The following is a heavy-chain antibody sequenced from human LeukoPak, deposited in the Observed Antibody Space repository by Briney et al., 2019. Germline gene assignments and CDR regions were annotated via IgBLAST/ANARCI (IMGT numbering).Heavy chain of an antibody. CDR2: IYDRWST. V-gene: IGHV4-4*07. J-gene: IGHJ5*02. D-gene: IGHD1-26*01. CDR1: GGSISGYF. Sequence: SETLSLTCTVSGGSISGYFWSWIRQPAGKGLEWIGRIYDRWSTNYNPSLKSRVTMSVDTSKNQFSLKLTSVTAADTAVYYCARDSYSGSYLGRWFDPWGQGTLVTVSS. CDR3: ARDSYSGSYLGRWFDP.